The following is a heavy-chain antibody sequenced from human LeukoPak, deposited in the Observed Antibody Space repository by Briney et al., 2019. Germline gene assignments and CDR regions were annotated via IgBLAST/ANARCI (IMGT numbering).Heavy chain of an antibody. D-gene: IGHD6-25*01. Sequence: GRSLRLSCAASGFTFDDYAMRWVRQAPGKGLEWVSGISWNSGSIGYADSVKGRFTISRDNAKNSLYLQMNSLRAEDTALYYCAKDMSHSYRPERPVDYWGQGTLVNVSS. J-gene: IGHJ4*02. CDR2: ISWNSGSI. CDR1: GFTFDDYA. CDR3: AKDMSHSYRPERPVDY. V-gene: IGHV3-9*01.